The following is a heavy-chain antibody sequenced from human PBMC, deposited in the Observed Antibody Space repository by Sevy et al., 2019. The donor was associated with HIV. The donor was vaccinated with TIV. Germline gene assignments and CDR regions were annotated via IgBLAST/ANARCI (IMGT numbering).Heavy chain of an antibody. V-gene: IGHV4-38-2*02. J-gene: IGHJ3*02. CDR2: IDHSGST. D-gene: IGHD3-9*01. CDR3: ANFGRLLIINGDAFDI. CDR1: GYSISSGYF. Sequence: SETLSLTCTVSGYSISSGYFWGWIRQPPGKGLEWIGSIDHSGSTYYNPSLKIRVTISIDTSKNQFSLRLSSVTAADTAVYYCANFGRLLIINGDAFDIWGQGTMVTVSS.